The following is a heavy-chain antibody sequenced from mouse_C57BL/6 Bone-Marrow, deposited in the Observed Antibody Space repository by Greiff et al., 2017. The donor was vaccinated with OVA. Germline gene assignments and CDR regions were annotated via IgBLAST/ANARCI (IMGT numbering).Heavy chain of an antibody. CDR3: ARFARGSSPYYAMDY. D-gene: IGHD1-1*01. CDR1: GYTFTSYG. V-gene: IGHV1-58*01. CDR2: IYIGTGYT. Sequence: VQLQQSGAELVRPGSSVKMSCKTSGYTFTSYGINWVKQRPEQGLEWIGYIYIGTGYTEYNEKFKGKATLTSDTSSSTAYMQLSSLTSEDSAIYCCARFARGSSPYYAMDYWGQGTSVTVSS. J-gene: IGHJ4*01.